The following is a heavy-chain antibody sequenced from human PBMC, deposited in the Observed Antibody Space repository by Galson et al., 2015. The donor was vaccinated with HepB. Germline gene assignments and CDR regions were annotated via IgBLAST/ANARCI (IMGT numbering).Heavy chain of an antibody. Sequence: SVKVSCKASGGTFSSYAISWVRQAPGQGLEWMGGIIPIFGTANYAQKFQGRVTITADKSTSTAYMELSSLRSEDTAVYYCARSSSWPYPEYCGGDCYFGYWGQGTLVTVSS. J-gene: IGHJ4*02. CDR1: GGTFSSYA. CDR3: ARSSSWPYPEYCGGDCYFGY. D-gene: IGHD2-21*01. CDR2: IIPIFGTA. V-gene: IGHV1-69*06.